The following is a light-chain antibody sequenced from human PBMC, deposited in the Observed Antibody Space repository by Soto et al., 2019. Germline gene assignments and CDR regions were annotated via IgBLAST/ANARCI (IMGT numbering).Light chain of an antibody. CDR3: SSYTSSSTPVV. CDR2: DVI. Sequence: QSALTQPASVSGSPGQSITTSCTGTSSDVCGYNFVSWYQHHPDKVPKLMIYDVITRPSGVSYRFSGSKSDNTASLTISGLQAEDEADYYCSSYTSSSTPVVFGGGTKLTVL. J-gene: IGLJ2*01. V-gene: IGLV2-14*03. CDR1: SSDVCGYNF.